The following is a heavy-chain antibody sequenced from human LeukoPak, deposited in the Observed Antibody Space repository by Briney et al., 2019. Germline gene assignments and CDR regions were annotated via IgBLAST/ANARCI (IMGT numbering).Heavy chain of an antibody. CDR1: GYTFTGYY. Sequence: ASVKVSCKASGYTFTGYYMHWVRQAPGQGLEWMGWINPNGGGTNYAQKFQGRVTMTRDTSISTAYMELSRLRSDDTAVYYCARDRGSYGEFGYWGQGTLVTVSS. CDR3: ARDRGSYGEFGY. V-gene: IGHV1-2*02. CDR2: INPNGGGT. J-gene: IGHJ4*02. D-gene: IGHD1-26*01.